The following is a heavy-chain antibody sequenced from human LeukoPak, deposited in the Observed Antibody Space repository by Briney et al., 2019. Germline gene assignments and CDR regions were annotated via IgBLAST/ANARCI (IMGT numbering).Heavy chain of an antibody. J-gene: IGHJ5*02. V-gene: IGHV4-34*01. CDR2: INHSGST. CDR3: ARALYYYGSGSYRSNWFDP. Sequence: PSETLSLTCAVYGGSFSGYYWSWIRQPPGKGLEWIGEINHSGSTNYNPSLKSRVTISVDTSKNQFSLKLSSVTAADTAVYYCARALYYYGSGSYRSNWFDPWGQGTLVTVSS. CDR1: GGSFSGYY. D-gene: IGHD3-10*01.